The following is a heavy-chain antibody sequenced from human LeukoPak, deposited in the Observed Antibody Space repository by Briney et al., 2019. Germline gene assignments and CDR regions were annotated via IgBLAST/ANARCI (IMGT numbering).Heavy chain of an antibody. CDR2: IKQDGSEK. D-gene: IGHD5-12*01. Sequence: GGSLRLYCAASGFTFSSYWMSWVRQAPGKGLEWVANIKQDGSEKYYVDSVKGRFTISRDNAKNSLYLQMNSLRAEDTAVYYCAPRPGSGYDRAWGQGTLVTVSS. CDR1: GFTFSSYW. V-gene: IGHV3-7*01. CDR3: APRPGSGYDRA. J-gene: IGHJ5*02.